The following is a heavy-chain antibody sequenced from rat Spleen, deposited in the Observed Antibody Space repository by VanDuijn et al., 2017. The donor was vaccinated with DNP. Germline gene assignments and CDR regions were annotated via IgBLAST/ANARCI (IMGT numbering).Heavy chain of an antibody. CDR2: IGSPAYAP. Sequence: EVQLVESGGGLVQPGRSMKLSCAASGFTFSAYYMAWVRQAPAKGLEWVAYIGSPAYAPYYTDSVKGRFAISRDNAKSTLYLQMNSLRSEDMATYYCATLTTEGIDLAYWGQGTLVTVSS. V-gene: IGHV5-25*01. J-gene: IGHJ3*01. CDR3: ATLTTEGIDLAY. CDR1: GFTFSAYY. D-gene: IGHD1-11*01.